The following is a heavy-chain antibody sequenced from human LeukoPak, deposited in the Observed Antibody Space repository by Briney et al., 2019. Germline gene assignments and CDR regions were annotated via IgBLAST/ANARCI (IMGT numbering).Heavy chain of an antibody. D-gene: IGHD6-13*01. V-gene: IGHV3-7*01. CDR2: IKQDGSEK. CDR3: ARGSSWYEVDYYFDY. Sequence: GGSLRLSCAASGCTFSSYWMSWVRQAPGKGLEWVANIKQDGSEKYYVDSVKGRFTISRDNAKNSLYLQMNSLRAEDTAVYYCARGSSWYEVDYYFDYWGQGTLVTVSS. CDR1: GCTFSSYW. J-gene: IGHJ4*02.